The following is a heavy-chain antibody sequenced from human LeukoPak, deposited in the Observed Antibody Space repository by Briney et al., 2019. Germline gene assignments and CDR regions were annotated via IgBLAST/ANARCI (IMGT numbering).Heavy chain of an antibody. V-gene: IGHV3-74*01. Sequence: AGSLRLSCAASGLSFSGYWMHWVRQAPGKGLMWVSRISSDGSTTDYAASVKGRFTISRDNAKNTVYLQMNSLRAEDMAVYYCTRDQDFWGQGTLVTVSS. J-gene: IGHJ4*02. CDR1: GLSFSGYW. D-gene: IGHD3-3*01. CDR3: TRDQDF. CDR2: ISSDGSTT.